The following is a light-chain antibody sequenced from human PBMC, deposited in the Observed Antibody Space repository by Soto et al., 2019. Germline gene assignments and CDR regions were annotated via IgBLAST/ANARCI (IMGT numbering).Light chain of an antibody. J-gene: IGLJ3*02. CDR2: EVN. Sequence: QSALTQPASVSGSPGQSITISCSGTSSDVGNYNLVSWYQGHPGKPPKTMIYEVNKRPSGVSDGFSGSKSGNTASLTISGLQAEYEDDYHCCSYAGRNIWVFGGGTKVTVL. CDR1: SSDVGNYNL. V-gene: IGLV2-23*02. CDR3: CSYAGRNIWV.